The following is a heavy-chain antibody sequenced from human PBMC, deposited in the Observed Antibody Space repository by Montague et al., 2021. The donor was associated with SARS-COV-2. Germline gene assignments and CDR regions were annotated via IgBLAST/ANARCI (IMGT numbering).Heavy chain of an antibody. CDR2: INYSWGT. Sequence: SETLSLTCTVSGDSISSHYWSWIRQPPGKGLEWIGYINYSWGTNYNPSLKSRVTVSVDTYKYQFSLKVTSVTAADTAVYYCAGATSVRGAVSWFDPGGQGTRVTVSS. CDR1: GDSISSHY. CDR3: AGATSVRGAVSWFDP. D-gene: IGHD3-10*01. V-gene: IGHV4-59*11. J-gene: IGHJ5*02.